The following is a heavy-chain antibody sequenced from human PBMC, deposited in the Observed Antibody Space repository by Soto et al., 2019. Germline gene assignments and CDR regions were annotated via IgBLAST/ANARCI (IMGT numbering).Heavy chain of an antibody. V-gene: IGHV3-11*01. J-gene: IGHJ4*02. CDR3: ARDLVAVSGGVYSSASGGYFFDF. CDR1: GFTFRDYY. CDR2: ISNSGRTL. D-gene: IGHD6-6*01. Sequence: QVQLVESGGGLVKPGGSLRLSCAASGFTFRDYYMSWIRQAPGKGLEWGSYISNSGRTLYYPDSMKGRFTISRDNAKNSLYLQINSLRSEDTAVYYCARDLVAVSGGVYSSASGGYFFDFWGQGTLGTVSS.